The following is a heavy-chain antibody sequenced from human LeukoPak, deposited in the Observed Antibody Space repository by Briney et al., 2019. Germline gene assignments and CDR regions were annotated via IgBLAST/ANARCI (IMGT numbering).Heavy chain of an antibody. D-gene: IGHD3-10*01. J-gene: IGHJ4*02. CDR1: GFTFSSYT. CDR2: IGTSSTTI. Sequence: GGSLRLSCAASGFTFSSYTMNWVRQPPGKGLEWVSNIGTSSTTIYYADSVKGRFTISRDNAKNSLYLQMNSLRADDTAVYYCARGVTMVRGVIPTLGYWGQGTLVTVSS. CDR3: ARGVTMVRGVIPTLGY. V-gene: IGHV3-48*01.